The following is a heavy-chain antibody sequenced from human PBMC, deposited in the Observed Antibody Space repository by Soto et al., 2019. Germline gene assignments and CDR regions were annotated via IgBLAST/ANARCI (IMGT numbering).Heavy chain of an antibody. CDR1: GYTFTSYG. CDR3: ARIGVSSGHESPDFDS. D-gene: IGHD3-16*01. CDR2: ISAYNGNT. Sequence: ASVKVSCKASGYTFTSYGISWVRQAPGQGLEWMGWISAYNGNTNYAADLQGRVTMTTDTSTSTAYMELRGLRSDDTAVYYCARIGVSSGHESPDFDSWGQGTLVTVSS. V-gene: IGHV1-18*04. J-gene: IGHJ4*02.